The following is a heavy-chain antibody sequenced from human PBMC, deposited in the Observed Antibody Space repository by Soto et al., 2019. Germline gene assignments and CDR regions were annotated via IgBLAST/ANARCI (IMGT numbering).Heavy chain of an antibody. CDR1: GFNFSKFG. Sequence: PGWSLRLSCAASGFNFSKFGMYWVRQAPGKGLEWVAVIWYDGSQKYYADSVKGRFTISRDNSNNTLYLQMNSLRAEDTAVYYCAKEVWGLYTFGRPLDNWGHGTLVTVSS. CDR3: AKEVWGLYTFGRPLDN. V-gene: IGHV3-33*06. CDR2: IWYDGSQK. D-gene: IGHD1-26*01. J-gene: IGHJ4*01.